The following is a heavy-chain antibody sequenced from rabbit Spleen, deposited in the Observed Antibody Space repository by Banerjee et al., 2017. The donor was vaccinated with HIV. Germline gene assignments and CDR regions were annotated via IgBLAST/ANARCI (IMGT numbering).Heavy chain of an antibody. Sequence: QQRLVESGGGLVKPGASLTLTCKASGFSFSNKAVICWVRQAPGKGLEWIACINTGSGSTYYASWAKGRFTISKTSSTTVTLQMTSLTAADTATYFCARDDPGDGLYCFRLWGPGTLVTVS. D-gene: IGHD7-1*01. V-gene: IGHV1S45*01. CDR1: GFSFSNKAV. CDR3: ARDDPGDGLYCFRL. J-gene: IGHJ4*01. CDR2: INTGSGST.